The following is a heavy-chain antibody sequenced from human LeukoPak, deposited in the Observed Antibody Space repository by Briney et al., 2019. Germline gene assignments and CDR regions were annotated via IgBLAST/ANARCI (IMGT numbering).Heavy chain of an antibody. CDR1: GFTFSSYA. V-gene: IGHV3-23*01. J-gene: IGHJ4*02. CDR2: ISGSGDST. D-gene: IGHD6-6*01. Sequence: GGSLRLSCAAFGFTFSSYAMSWVRQAPGKGLEWVSAISGSGDSTYYADSVKGRFTISRDNSKNTLYLQMNSLRAEDTAVYYCAKAGDTSSSPLFLDWGQGTLVTVSS. CDR3: AKAGDTSSSPLFLD.